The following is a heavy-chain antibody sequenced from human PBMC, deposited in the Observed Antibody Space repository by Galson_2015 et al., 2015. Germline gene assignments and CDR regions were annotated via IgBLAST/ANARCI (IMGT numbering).Heavy chain of an antibody. D-gene: IGHD6-13*01. J-gene: IGHJ6*02. CDR1: GFTFSSYA. CDR2: ISYDGSNK. CDR3: AKSPLIAAAGHYGMDV. Sequence: SLRLSCAASGFTFSSYAMHWVRQAPGKGLEWVAVISYDGSNKYYADSVKGRFTISRDSSKSTLYLQMNSLRAEDTAVYYCAKSPLIAAAGHYGMDVWGQGTTVTVSS. V-gene: IGHV3-30-3*02.